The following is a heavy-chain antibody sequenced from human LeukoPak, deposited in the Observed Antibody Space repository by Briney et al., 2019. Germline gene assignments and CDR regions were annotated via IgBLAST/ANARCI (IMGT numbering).Heavy chain of an antibody. D-gene: IGHD3-16*01. J-gene: IGHJ4*02. CDR2: FDTRSSSI. CDR3: ARENDQGFDY. CDR1: GFTFSNYA. V-gene: IGHV3-21*01. Sequence: PGGSLRLSCAASGFTFSNYAMNWVRQAPGKGLEWVSSFDTRSSSIYYAHSVTGRFIVSRDNAKNSLFLQMNSLRAEDTAVYYCARENDQGFDYWGQGTLVTVSS.